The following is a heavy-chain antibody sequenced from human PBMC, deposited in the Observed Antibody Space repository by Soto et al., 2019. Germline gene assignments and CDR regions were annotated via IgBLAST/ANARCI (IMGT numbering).Heavy chain of an antibody. CDR1: GGTVSSYA. CDR3: ARDVSSDTTGFRGYDL. D-gene: IGHD3-10*01. V-gene: IGHV1-69*13. Sequence: SVTVSCKASGGTVSSYAITWVRQAPGKGLEWMGVFIPIFVSAHYAPKFQGRITITADESTSTAYMELSGLTSEDTAIYYCARDVSSDTTGFRGYDLWGQGTQVTVS. CDR2: FIPIFVSA. J-gene: IGHJ4*02.